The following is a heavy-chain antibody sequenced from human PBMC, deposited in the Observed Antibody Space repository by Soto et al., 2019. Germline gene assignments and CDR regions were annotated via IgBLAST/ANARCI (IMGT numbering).Heavy chain of an antibody. V-gene: IGHV1-69*13. CDR2: IIPIFGTA. CDR3: ARAGRGYCSGGSCYSGLHGMDV. CDR1: GGTFSSYA. D-gene: IGHD2-15*01. Sequence: SVKVSCKASGGTFSSYAISWVRQAPGQGLEWMGGIIPIFGTANYAQKFQGRVTITADESTSTAYMELSSLRSEDTAVYYCARAGRGYCSGGSCYSGLHGMDVWGQGTTVTVSS. J-gene: IGHJ6*02.